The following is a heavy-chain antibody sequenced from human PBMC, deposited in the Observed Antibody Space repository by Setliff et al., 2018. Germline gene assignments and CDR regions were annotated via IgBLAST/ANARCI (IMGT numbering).Heavy chain of an antibody. V-gene: IGHV4-39*07. CDR2: INHSGSG. D-gene: IGHD1-1*01. CDR1: GGSIRSGSVY. Sequence: SETLSLTCTVSGGSIRSGSVYWSWIRQPPGKGLEWFGEINHSGSGDYNPSFKGRVTISVDTSKKQFSLTLTSVTAADTALYYCRQAVVGRDVFDIWGQGTVVTVSS. J-gene: IGHJ3*02. CDR3: RQAVVGRDVFDI.